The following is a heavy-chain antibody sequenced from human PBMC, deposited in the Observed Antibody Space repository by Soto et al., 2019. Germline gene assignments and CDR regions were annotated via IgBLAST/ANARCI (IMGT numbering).Heavy chain of an antibody. CDR2: INPTGGAT. J-gene: IGHJ4*02. CDR3: ARALAPYKSSGF. V-gene: IGHV1-46*01. Sequence: QVQLVQSGAEVKKPGASVIVSCKASGYTFTIYYIQWVRQAPGQGLEWMGRINPTGGATSYAQKFQGRVTMTSDTSTSTVYMEVNSLRSEDTAVYYCARALAPYKSSGFWGQGTLVTVSS. CDR1: GYTFTIYY. D-gene: IGHD5-12*01.